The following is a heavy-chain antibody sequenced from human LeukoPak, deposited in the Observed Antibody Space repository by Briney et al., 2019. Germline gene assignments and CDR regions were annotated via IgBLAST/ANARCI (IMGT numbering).Heavy chain of an antibody. Sequence: GGSLRLSCAASGLSFSDYYMDWVRQAPGKGLEWVGRSRSKAKSHTTKCAASVKSRFTISRDDSKNSLYLQMNIVKTEDTAVYYCTRGLSGSWPWYFDDWGQGTLVTVSS. D-gene: IGHD1-26*01. V-gene: IGHV3-72*01. CDR2: SRSKAKSHTT. J-gene: IGHJ4*02. CDR3: TRGLSGSWPWYFDD. CDR1: GLSFSDYY.